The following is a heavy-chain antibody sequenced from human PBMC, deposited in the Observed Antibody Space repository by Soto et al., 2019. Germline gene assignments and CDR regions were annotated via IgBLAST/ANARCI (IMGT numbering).Heavy chain of an antibody. Sequence: EVQLLESGGGLVQPGGSLRLSCAASGFTFSSYAMNWVRQAPGKGLEWVSVISGSGGSTYYADAVKGRFTISRDHSKNRLYLQMNSLRAEGTAVYYCAKRTVGGYFDLWGRGTLVTVSS. CDR3: AKRTVGGYFDL. V-gene: IGHV3-23*01. CDR2: ISGSGGST. J-gene: IGHJ2*01. CDR1: GFTFSSYA. D-gene: IGHD1-26*01.